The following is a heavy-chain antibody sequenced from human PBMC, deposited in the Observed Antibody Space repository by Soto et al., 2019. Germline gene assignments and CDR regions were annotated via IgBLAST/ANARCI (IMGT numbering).Heavy chain of an antibody. CDR1: GFTFSSYA. J-gene: IGHJ4*02. V-gene: IGHV3-23*01. CDR3: AKRAGDGYLDY. D-gene: IGHD4-17*01. Sequence: EVQLLESGGGLVQPGGSLRLSCAASGFTFSSYAMNWVRQAPGKGPEWVAFISGAGDSTYYADSVKGRSTISRDNSRNTLDLQMNSLRAEDTAICYCAKRAGDGYLDYWGQGTLVTVSS. CDR2: ISGAGDST.